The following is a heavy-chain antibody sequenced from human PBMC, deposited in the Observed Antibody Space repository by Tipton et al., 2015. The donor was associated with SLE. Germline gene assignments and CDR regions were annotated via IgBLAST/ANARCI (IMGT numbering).Heavy chain of an antibody. CDR3: ARGWQLGATPHWCDP. J-gene: IGHJ5*02. CDR1: GFTFSSYE. D-gene: IGHD6-6*01. V-gene: IGHV3-48*03. CDR2: ISSSGSTI. Sequence: SLRLSCAASGFTFSSYEMNWVRQAPGKGLEWVSYISSSGSTIYYADSVKGRFTISRDNAKNSLYLQMNSLRAEDTAVYYCARGWQLGATPHWCDPWGQGTLVTVSS.